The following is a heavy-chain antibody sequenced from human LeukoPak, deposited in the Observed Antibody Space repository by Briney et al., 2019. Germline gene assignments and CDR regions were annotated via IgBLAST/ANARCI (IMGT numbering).Heavy chain of an antibody. V-gene: IGHV3-7*03. J-gene: IGHJ3*01. Sequence: GGSLRLSCAASGFIFSEYWMTWLRHAPGKGLEWVGNIREDGSRQFYVDSVEGRFTISRDNAQNSLFLQMNGLRAEDTAVYYCASDSISMNAFDAWGQGTMVTVSS. CDR2: IREDGSRQ. CDR1: GFIFSEYW. CDR3: ASDSISMNAFDA. D-gene: IGHD3-22*01.